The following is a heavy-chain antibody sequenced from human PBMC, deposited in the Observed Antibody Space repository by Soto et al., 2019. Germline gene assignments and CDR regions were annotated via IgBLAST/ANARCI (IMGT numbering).Heavy chain of an antibody. CDR1: GGSFSGYS. V-gene: IGHV4-34*01. D-gene: IGHD2-8*02. CDR2: INHSGRT. CDR3: ARDKITGLFDY. J-gene: IGHJ4*02. Sequence: QVQLQQWGAGLLKPSETLSLTCAVYGGSFSGYSWTWIRQPPGTGLEWIGEINHSGRTNYNPSLKSRVTISVDTSKNQFSLKLTSVTAADTVVYYCARDKITGLFDYWGQGTLVTVSS.